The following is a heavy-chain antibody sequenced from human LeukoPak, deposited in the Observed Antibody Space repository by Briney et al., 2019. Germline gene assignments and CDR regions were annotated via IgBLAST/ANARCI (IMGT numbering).Heavy chain of an antibody. Sequence: PSETLSLPCTVSGGSISSSSYYWGWVRQPPGKGREWIGSIYYSGSTYYNPSLKSRITISVDTSNNQCSLKLNSVTAADTAGYYCAKSYGYCLVDIWGQGTMVTVSS. CDR1: GGSISSSSYY. D-gene: IGHD5-18*01. J-gene: IGHJ3*02. CDR2: IYYSGST. CDR3: AKSYGYCLVDI. V-gene: IGHV4-39*07.